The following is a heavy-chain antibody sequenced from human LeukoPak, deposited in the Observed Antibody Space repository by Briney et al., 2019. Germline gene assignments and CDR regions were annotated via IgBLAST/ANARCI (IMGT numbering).Heavy chain of an antibody. Sequence: PGGSLRLSCAASGFTFSDYWMHWVRQAPRKGLVLVSRINKDGSTTHYADSVKGRFTISRDNAKNTLYLQMNSLRADDTAVYYCARSSGAYSSTSTWFDPWGQGTLVTVSS. V-gene: IGHV3-74*01. CDR1: GFTFSDYW. CDR2: INKDGSTT. CDR3: ARSSGAYSSTSTWFDP. D-gene: IGHD6-13*01. J-gene: IGHJ5*02.